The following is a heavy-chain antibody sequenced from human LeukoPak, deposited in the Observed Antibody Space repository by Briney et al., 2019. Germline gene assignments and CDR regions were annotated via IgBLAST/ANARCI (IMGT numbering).Heavy chain of an antibody. Sequence: PSETLSLTCTVSGGSISSSSYYWGWIRQPPGKGLEWIGSIYYSGSTYYNPSLKSRVTISVDTSKNQFPLKLSSVTAADTAVYYCARSTYYYVSSGYYLNPFDYWGQGTLVSVSS. CDR2: IYYSGST. CDR3: ARSTYYYVSSGYYLNPFDY. J-gene: IGHJ4*02. CDR1: GGSISSSSYY. V-gene: IGHV4-39*01. D-gene: IGHD3-22*01.